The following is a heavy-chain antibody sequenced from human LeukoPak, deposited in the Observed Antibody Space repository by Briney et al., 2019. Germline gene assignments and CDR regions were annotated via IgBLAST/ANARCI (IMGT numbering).Heavy chain of an antibody. V-gene: IGHV4-59*12. CDR1: GDSMSSYY. D-gene: IGHD6-6*01. CDR2: ISYSGST. J-gene: IGHJ4*02. Sequence: KASETLSLTCTVSGDSMSSYYWSWIRQPPGKGLEWIAYISYSGSTKYNPSLQNRVTISVDTSKNQFSLKLSSVTAADTAVYYCASVSGGYSSSSGRRVYYFDYWGQGTLVTVSS. CDR3: ASVSGGYSSSSGRRVYYFDY.